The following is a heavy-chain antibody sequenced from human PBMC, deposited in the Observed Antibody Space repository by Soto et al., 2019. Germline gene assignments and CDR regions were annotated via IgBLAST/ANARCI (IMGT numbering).Heavy chain of an antibody. CDR1: GYTFTSYG. CDR2: ISAYNGNT. Sequence: ASVKVSCKASGYTFTSYGISWVRQAPGQGLEWMGWISAYNGNTNYAQKLQGRVTMTTDTSTSTAYMELRSLRSDDTAVYYCARDASLIVAGSNYYYYYMDVWGKGTTVTVSS. D-gene: IGHD5-12*01. CDR3: ARDASLIVAGSNYYYYYMDV. J-gene: IGHJ6*03. V-gene: IGHV1-18*01.